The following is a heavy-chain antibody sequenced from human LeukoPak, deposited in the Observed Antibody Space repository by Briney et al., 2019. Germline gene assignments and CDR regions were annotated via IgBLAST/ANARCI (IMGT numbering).Heavy chain of an antibody. CDR3: ARDGPYSSGWNAFDI. Sequence: SETLSLTCTVSGGSISSSSYYWGWIRQPPGKGLEWIGSIYHSGSTYYNPSLKSRVTISVDTSKNQFSLKLSSVTAADTAVYYCARDGPYSSGWNAFDIWGQGTMVTVSS. J-gene: IGHJ3*02. CDR2: IYHSGST. D-gene: IGHD6-19*01. V-gene: IGHV4-39*07. CDR1: GGSISSSSYY.